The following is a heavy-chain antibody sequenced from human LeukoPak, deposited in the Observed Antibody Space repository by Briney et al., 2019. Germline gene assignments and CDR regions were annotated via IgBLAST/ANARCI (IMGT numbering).Heavy chain of an antibody. CDR2: IYYSGST. CDR3: ARGRYSGYPRGPGDYFDY. J-gene: IGHJ4*02. V-gene: IGHV4-39*01. Sequence: SETLSLTCTVPGGSLSSSSYYWGWIRQPPGKGLEWIGSIYYSGSTYYNPSLKSRVTISVDTSKNQFSLKLSSVTAADTAVYYCARGRYSGYPRGPGDYFDYWGQGTLVTVSS. CDR1: GGSLSSSSYY. D-gene: IGHD5-12*01.